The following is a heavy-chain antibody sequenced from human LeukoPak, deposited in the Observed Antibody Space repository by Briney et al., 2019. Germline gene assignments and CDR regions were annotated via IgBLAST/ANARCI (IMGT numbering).Heavy chain of an antibody. CDR1: GFNFNNYW. J-gene: IGHJ4*02. CDR2: IKQDGGET. CDR3: TSGRGSGY. D-gene: IGHD3-10*01. Sequence: GGSLRLSCAASGFNFNNYWMTWVRHAPGKGLYWVANIKQDGGETYHVGSVKGRFTISRDNAKNSLYLQMNSLRAEDTAVYYCTSGRGSGYWGQGTPVTVSS. V-gene: IGHV3-7*02.